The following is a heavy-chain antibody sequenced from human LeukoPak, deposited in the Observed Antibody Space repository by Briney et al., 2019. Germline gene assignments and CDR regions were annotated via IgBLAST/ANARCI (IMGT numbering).Heavy chain of an antibody. CDR1: GGSFSGYY. J-gene: IGHJ4*02. V-gene: IGHV4-34*01. Sequence: SETLSLTCAVYGGSFSGYYWSWVRQPPGKGLEWIGEINHSGSTNYNPSLKSRVTISVDTSKNQFSLKLSSVTAADTAVYYCARGRTGYRGYWGQGTLVTVSS. CDR2: INHSGST. CDR3: ARGRTGYRGY. D-gene: IGHD1-14*01.